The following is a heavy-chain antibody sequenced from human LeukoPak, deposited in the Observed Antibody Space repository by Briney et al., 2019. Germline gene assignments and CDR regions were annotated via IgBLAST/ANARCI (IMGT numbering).Heavy chain of an antibody. Sequence: GGSLRLSCAASRSTFSSYGMHWVRQAPGKGLEWVAVIWYDGSNKYYADSVKGRFTISRDNSKNTLYLQMNSLRAEDTAVYYCARDRRAKLLDYWGQGTLVTVSS. CDR1: RSTFSSYG. J-gene: IGHJ4*02. D-gene: IGHD2-15*01. V-gene: IGHV3-33*01. CDR3: ARDRRAKLLDY. CDR2: IWYDGSNK.